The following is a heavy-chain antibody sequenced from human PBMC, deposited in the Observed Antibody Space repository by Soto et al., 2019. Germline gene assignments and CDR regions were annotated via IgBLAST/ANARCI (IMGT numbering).Heavy chain of an antibody. CDR3: ARMSGTYYVPDY. J-gene: IGHJ4*02. V-gene: IGHV4-31*03. D-gene: IGHD1-26*01. CDR2: IYHSGST. Sequence: QVQLQESGPRLVEASQTLSLTCTVSNASITSSGYYWSWVRQPPGKRLEWLGSIYHSGSTFYSPSLQSRLTMSVDTSKNQFSLTLRSVTAADTAVYHCARMSGTYYVPDYWGQGTLVTVSS. CDR1: NASITSSGYY.